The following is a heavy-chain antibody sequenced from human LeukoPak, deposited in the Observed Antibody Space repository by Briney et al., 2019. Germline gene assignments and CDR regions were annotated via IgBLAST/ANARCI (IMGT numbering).Heavy chain of an antibody. V-gene: IGHV4-34*01. CDR1: GASFSGYY. CDR2: INHSGST. J-gene: IGHJ4*02. CDR3: ARGQGGQWMVPFDY. D-gene: IGHD6-19*01. Sequence: SETLSLTCAVYGASFSGYYWSWLRQPPGKGLEWLGVINHSGSTNYNPSLKSRVTIAVDTSKHHFSLKLSSVTAADTVVYYCARGQGGQWMVPFDYWGQGTLVTVSS.